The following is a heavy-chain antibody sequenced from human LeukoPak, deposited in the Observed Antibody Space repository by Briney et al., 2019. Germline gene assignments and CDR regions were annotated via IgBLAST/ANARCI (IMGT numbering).Heavy chain of an antibody. CDR3: AKDKIWGEDYFDY. V-gene: IGHV3-48*01. Sequence: GGSLRLSCVASGFTFTSYSMNWVRQAPGKGLEWVSYISSSSSTIYYADSVKGRFTISRDNAKNSLYLQMNSLRAEDTAVYYCAKDKIWGEDYFDYWGQGTLVTVSS. J-gene: IGHJ4*02. D-gene: IGHD3-16*01. CDR1: GFTFTSYS. CDR2: ISSSSSTI.